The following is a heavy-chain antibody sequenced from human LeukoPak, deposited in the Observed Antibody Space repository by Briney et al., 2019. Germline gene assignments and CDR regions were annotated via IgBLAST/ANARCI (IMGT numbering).Heavy chain of an antibody. J-gene: IGHJ5*02. CDR1: GYTFTGYY. CDR2: INPNSGGT. V-gene: IGHV1-2*02. Sequence: ASVKVSCKASGYTFTGYYMHWVRQAPGQGLEWMGWINPNSGGTNYAQKFQGRVTMTRDTSISTAYMELSRLRSDDTAVYYCAIGPLLGDYVWGNYRRNWFDPWGQGTLVTVSS. CDR3: AIGPLLGDYVWGNYRRNWFDP. D-gene: IGHD3-16*02.